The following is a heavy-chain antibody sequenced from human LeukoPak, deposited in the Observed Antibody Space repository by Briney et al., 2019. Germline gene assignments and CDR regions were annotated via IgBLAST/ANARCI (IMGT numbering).Heavy chain of an antibody. CDR2: IFPSGGRT. CDR3: AREAGELSNPEKMFDF. Sequence: ASVKVSCKASGFTFTNFFMHWVRQAPGQGPEWMGAIFPSGGRTINAQKLQGRITITRDTSTNTLYMELSSLRSNDTAVYYCAREAGELSNPEKMFDFWGQGTLVTVSS. D-gene: IGHD1-7*01. V-gene: IGHV1-46*01. CDR1: GFTFTNFF. J-gene: IGHJ4*02.